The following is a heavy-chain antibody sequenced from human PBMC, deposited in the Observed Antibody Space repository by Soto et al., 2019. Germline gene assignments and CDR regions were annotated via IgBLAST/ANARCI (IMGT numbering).Heavy chain of an antibody. CDR2: ISYDGSNK. J-gene: IGHJ6*02. CDR1: GFTFSSYA. V-gene: IGHV3-30*04. Sequence: GGSLRLSCAASGFTFSSYAMHWVRQAPGKGLEWVAVISYDGSNKYYADSVKGRFTISRDNSKNTLYLQMNSLRAEDTAVYYCAKDGWSDYYYYGMDVWGQGTTVTVSS. D-gene: IGHD2-15*01. CDR3: AKDGWSDYYYYGMDV.